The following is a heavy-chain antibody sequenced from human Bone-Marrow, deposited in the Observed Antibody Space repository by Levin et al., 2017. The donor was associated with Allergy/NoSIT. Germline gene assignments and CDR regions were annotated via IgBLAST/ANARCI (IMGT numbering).Heavy chain of an antibody. Sequence: SVKVSCKASGGTFSSYAISWVRQAPGQGLEWMGGIIPIFGTANYAQKFQGRVTITADESTSTAYMELSSLRSEDTAVYYCARDRPPDCSGGSCYYYYYYMDGWGKGTTVTVSS. CDR3: ARDRPPDCSGGSCYYYYYYMDG. CDR2: IIPIFGTA. J-gene: IGHJ6*03. D-gene: IGHD2-15*01. V-gene: IGHV1-69*13. CDR1: GGTFSSYA.